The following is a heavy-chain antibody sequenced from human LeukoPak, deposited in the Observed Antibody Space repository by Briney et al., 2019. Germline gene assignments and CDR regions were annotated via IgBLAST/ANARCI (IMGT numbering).Heavy chain of an antibody. D-gene: IGHD6-13*01. CDR3: AKDMLSSSWYEGWFDP. J-gene: IGHJ5*02. Sequence: GRSLRLSCAASGFTFDDYAMHWVRQAPGKGLEWVSGISWNSGSIGYADSVKGRFTISRDNAKNSLYLQMNSLRAEDTALYYCAKDMLSSSWYEGWFDPWGQGTLVTVSS. CDR2: ISWNSGSI. CDR1: GFTFDDYA. V-gene: IGHV3-9*01.